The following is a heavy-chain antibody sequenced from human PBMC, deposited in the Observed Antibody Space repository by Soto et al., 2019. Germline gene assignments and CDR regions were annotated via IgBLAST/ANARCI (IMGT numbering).Heavy chain of an antibody. Sequence: SGPTLVNPTQTLTLTCTFSGFSLTTSGVGVGWIRQPPGKALEWLALIFWNDDERYSPSLKSRLTITKDTSKSQVVLTMTNMDPVDTATYYCARIPLRFLELGGWFDPWGQGTQVTVSS. V-gene: IGHV2-5*01. D-gene: IGHD3-3*01. CDR3: ARIPLRFLELGGWFDP. J-gene: IGHJ5*02. CDR2: IFWNDDE. CDR1: GFSLTTSGVG.